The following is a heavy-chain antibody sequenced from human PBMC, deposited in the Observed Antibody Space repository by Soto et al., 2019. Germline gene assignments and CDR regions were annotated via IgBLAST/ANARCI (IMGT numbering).Heavy chain of an antibody. CDR3: ARGMARVVVVAATPGHWFDP. Sequence: SETLSLTCTVSGGSISSYYWSWIRQPPGKGLEWIGEINHSGSTNYNPSLKSRVTISVDTSKNQFSLKLSSVTAADTAVYYCARGMARVVVVAATPGHWFDPWGQGTLVTVSS. J-gene: IGHJ5*02. CDR1: GGSISSYY. D-gene: IGHD2-15*01. CDR2: INHSGST. V-gene: IGHV4-34*01.